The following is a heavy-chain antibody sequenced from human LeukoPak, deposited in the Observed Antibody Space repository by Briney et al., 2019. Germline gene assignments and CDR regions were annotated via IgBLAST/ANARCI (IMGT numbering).Heavy chain of an antibody. D-gene: IGHD4-17*01. CDR3: ARVTYVDDMLYQYFDY. Sequence: SETLSLTCAVSSYSLSSGSYWGWIRQSPGKGLEWFGSIFHSGNSYYNPSLKSRLTMSVDTSKNQFSLKLTSVTAADTALYYCARVTYVDDMLYQYFDYWGQGILVTVSS. CDR2: IFHSGNS. J-gene: IGHJ4*02. V-gene: IGHV4-38-2*01. CDR1: SYSLSSGSY.